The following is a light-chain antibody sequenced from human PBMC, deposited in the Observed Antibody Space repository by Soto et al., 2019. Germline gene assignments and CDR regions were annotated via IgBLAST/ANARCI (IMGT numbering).Light chain of an antibody. Sequence: QSALTQPASVSGSPGQSITISCTGTSSEVGGYHYVSWYQQHPGKAPKLMIYDVSNRPSRVSNRFSGSKSGNTASLTISGLQAEDEADYYCSSYTSSSLYVFGTGTKLTVL. CDR3: SSYTSSSLYV. V-gene: IGLV2-14*01. CDR1: SSEVGGYHY. J-gene: IGLJ1*01. CDR2: DVS.